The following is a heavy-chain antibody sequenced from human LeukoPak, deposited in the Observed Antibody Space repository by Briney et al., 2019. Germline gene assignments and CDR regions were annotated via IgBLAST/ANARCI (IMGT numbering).Heavy chain of an antibody. V-gene: IGHV3-53*01. CDR1: GFSFSTYG. D-gene: IGHD2-21*01. CDR2: IYSGGST. CDR3: ARNSPFDY. J-gene: IGHJ4*02. Sequence: GGSLRLSCAASGFSFSTYGMHWVRQAPGKGLEWVSIIYSGGSTYYADSVKGRFTISRDNSKNTLYLQMNSLRAEDTAVYYCARNSPFDYWGQGTLVTVSS.